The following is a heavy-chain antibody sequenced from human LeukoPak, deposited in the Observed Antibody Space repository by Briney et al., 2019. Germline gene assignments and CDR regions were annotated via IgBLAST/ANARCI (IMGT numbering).Heavy chain of an antibody. Sequence: GASVKVFCKASGGTFSSYAISWVRQAPGQGLEWMGGIIPIFGTANYAQKFQGRVTITADESTSTAYMELSSLRSEDTAVYYCAREVRGVIGSSPQPMGYFDLWGRGTLATVSS. CDR3: AREVRGVIGSSPQPMGYFDL. CDR1: GGTFSSYA. V-gene: IGHV1-69*01. CDR2: IIPIFGTA. D-gene: IGHD3-10*01. J-gene: IGHJ2*01.